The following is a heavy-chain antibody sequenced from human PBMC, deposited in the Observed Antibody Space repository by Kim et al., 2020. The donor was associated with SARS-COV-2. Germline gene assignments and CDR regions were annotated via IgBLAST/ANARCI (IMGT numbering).Heavy chain of an antibody. CDR2: ST. V-gene: IGHV3-66*01. D-gene: IGHD3-10*01. Sequence: STYYADSVKGRFTISRDNSKNTLYLQMNSLRAEDTAVYYCARERGVWFDYWGQGTLVTVSS. CDR3: ARERGVWFDY. J-gene: IGHJ4*02.